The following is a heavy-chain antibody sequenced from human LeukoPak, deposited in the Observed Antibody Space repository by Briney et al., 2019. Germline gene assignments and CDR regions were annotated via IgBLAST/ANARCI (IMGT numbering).Heavy chain of an antibody. V-gene: IGHV4-30-2*01. CDR1: GGSISSDGYY. D-gene: IGHD1-26*01. Sequence: PSQTLSLTCTVSGGSISSDGYYWSWIRQPPGKGLEWIGFIYHSGSTYYNPSLKSRVTISVDTSKNRFSLKLSSVTAADTAVYYCARDQSGSHYYYYYYGMDVWGQGTTVTVSS. CDR2: IYHSGST. J-gene: IGHJ6*02. CDR3: ARDQSGSHYYYYYYGMDV.